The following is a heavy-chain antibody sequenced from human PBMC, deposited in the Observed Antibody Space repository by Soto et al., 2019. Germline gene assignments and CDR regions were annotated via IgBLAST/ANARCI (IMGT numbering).Heavy chain of an antibody. J-gene: IGHJ6*02. D-gene: IGHD6-19*01. CDR2: TRNKANSYTT. V-gene: IGHV3-72*01. CDR3: ARAPRGAAVAETPYYYYGMDV. Sequence: EVQLVESGGGLVQPGGSLRLSCAASGFTFSDHYMDWVRQAPGKGLEWVGRTRNKANSYTTEYAASVKGRFTISRDDSKNSLYLQMNSLKTEDTAVYYCARAPRGAAVAETPYYYYGMDVWGQGTTVTVSS. CDR1: GFTFSDHY.